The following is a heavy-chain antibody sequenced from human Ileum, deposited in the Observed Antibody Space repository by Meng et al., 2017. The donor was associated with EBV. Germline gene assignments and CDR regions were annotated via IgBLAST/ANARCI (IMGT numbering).Heavy chain of an antibody. CDR1: GGSVISNNW. CDR3: AKVSLTGTFYDH. D-gene: IGHD3-9*01. J-gene: IGHJ4*02. CDR2: IFHIGST. V-gene: IGHV4-4*02. Sequence: QVPLQESGPRLVKPSGTLPLPCAVSGGSVISNNWWSWVRQPPGKGLEWIGEIFHIGSTNNSPSLKSRVTISVDNSKNQFSLSLTSVTAADTAIYYCAKVSLTGTFYDHWGQGILVTVSS.